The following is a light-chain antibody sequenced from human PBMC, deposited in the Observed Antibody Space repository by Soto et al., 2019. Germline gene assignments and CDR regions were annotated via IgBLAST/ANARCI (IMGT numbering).Light chain of an antibody. CDR2: AAS. CDR3: QQLHSTSSYT. CDR1: QNIRNY. V-gene: IGKV1-39*01. J-gene: IGKJ2*01. Sequence: DIQMTQSPSSLSASVGDRVTITCRASQNIRNYLNWYQQRPGKTPNLLVYAASNLRSGVPSRFSGSGSGTDVTLTISSLQPEDVATYYCQQLHSTSSYTFGQGTRVDIK.